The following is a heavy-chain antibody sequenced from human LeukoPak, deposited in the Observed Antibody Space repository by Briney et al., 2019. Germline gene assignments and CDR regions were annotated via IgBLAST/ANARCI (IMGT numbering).Heavy chain of an antibody. CDR2: ISGSGGST. CDR3: VKDRCDRTTCPEV. V-gene: IGHV3-23*01. J-gene: IGHJ4*02. Sequence: GGSLRLSCAASGFTFSSYAMSWVRQAPGKGLEWVSAISGSGGSTYYADSVKGRFTISRDNSKNTLYLQMNSLRAEDTAVYYCVKDRCDRTTCPEVWGQGTLVTVSS. CDR1: GFTFSSYA. D-gene: IGHD2-2*01.